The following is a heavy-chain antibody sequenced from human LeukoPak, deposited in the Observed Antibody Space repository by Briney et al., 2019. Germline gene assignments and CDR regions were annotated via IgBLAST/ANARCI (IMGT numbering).Heavy chain of an antibody. J-gene: IGHJ4*02. CDR1: GGSISSYY. D-gene: IGHD1-1*01. CDR2: IYTSGST. Sequence: SETLSLTCTGSGGSISSYYWNWIRQPAGKGLEWIGRIYTSGSTNYNPSLWSRVTMSVDTSKNQFSLKLSSVTAADTAVYYCARDSGLERLGPHFDYWGQGTLVTVSS. V-gene: IGHV4-4*07. CDR3: ARDSGLERLGPHFDY.